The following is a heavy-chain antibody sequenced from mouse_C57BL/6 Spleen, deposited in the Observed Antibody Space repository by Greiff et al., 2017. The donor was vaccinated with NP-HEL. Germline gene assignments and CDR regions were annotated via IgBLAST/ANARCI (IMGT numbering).Heavy chain of an antibody. CDR3: ASEARAMDY. V-gene: IGHV2-2*01. CDR2: IWSGGST. J-gene: IGHJ4*01. CDR1: GFSLTSYG. Sequence: VQLQQSGPGLVQPSQSLSITCTVSGFSLTSYGVHWVRQSPGKGLEWLGVIWSGGSTDYNAAFISRLSISKDNSKSQVFFKMNSLQADDTAIYYCASEARAMDYWGQGTSVTVSS.